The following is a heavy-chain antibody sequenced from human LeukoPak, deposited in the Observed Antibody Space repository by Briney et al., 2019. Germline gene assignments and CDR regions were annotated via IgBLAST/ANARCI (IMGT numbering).Heavy chain of an antibody. CDR1: GFTFSSYA. V-gene: IGHV3-23*01. D-gene: IGHD3-22*01. CDR2: ISGSGGST. J-gene: IGHJ4*02. Sequence: PGGSLRLSCAASGFTFSSYAMSRVRQAPGKGLEWVSAISGSGGSTYYADSVKGRFTISRDNSKNTLYLQMNSLRAEDTAVYYCAKGAYSSGYYRSCNYWGQGTLVTVSS. CDR3: AKGAYSSGYYRSCNY.